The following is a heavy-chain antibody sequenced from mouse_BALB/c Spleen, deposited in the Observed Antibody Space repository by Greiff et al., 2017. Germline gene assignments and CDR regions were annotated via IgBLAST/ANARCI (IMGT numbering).Heavy chain of an antibody. Sequence: VQLQESGAELVKPGASVKLSCKASGYTFTEYTIHWVKQRSGQGLEWIGWFYPGSGSTKYNEKFKGKATLTADKSSSTAYMELSRLTSEDSAVYSGAKHEERPLLGPFAYWGQGTLLTVSA. V-gene: IGHV1-62-2*01. CDR1: GYTFTEYT. D-gene: IGHD4-1*01. CDR2: FYPGSGST. CDR3: AKHEERPLLGPFAY. J-gene: IGHJ3*01.